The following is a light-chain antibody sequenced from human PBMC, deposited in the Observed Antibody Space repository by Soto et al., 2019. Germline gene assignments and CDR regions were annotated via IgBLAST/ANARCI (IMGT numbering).Light chain of an antibody. J-gene: IGLJ1*01. Sequence: QSLLTHPASLSGSPGQSITISCTGTSSEIGGYDYVSWYQQRPGKAPKLMIYEVRYRPSGVSNRFSGSKSGNTASLTISGLQAEDEAVYYCCSYTRTSNHYFFGSGTKVTVL. CDR1: SSEIGGYDY. CDR2: EVR. CDR3: CSYTRTSNHYF. V-gene: IGLV2-14*01.